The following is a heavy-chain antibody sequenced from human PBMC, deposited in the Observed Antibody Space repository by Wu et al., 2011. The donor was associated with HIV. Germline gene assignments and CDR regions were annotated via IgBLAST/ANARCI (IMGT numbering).Heavy chain of an antibody. Sequence: QVQLVQSGAEVKKPGASVGVSCKASGYTFTGYYIHWVRQAPGQGLEWMGWINPNSGGTNYAQKFQGRVTMTRDTSISTAYMQLSRLRSDDTAVYYCARDLWLGLGDAFDIWGQGTMVTVSS. D-gene: IGHD5-18*01. V-gene: IGHV1-2*02. J-gene: IGHJ3*02. CDR3: ARDLWLGLGDAFDI. CDR2: INPNSGGT. CDR1: GYTFTGYY.